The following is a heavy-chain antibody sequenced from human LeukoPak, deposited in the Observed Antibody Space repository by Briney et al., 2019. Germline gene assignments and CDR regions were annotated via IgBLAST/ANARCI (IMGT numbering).Heavy chain of an antibody. CDR3: ARDPDSSGVFDY. Sequence: GASVKVSCKASGGTFSSYAISWVRQATGQGLEWMGWMNPNSGNTGYAQKFQGRVTMTRNTSISTAYMELSSLRSEDTAVYYCARDPDSSGVFDYWGQGTLVTVSS. D-gene: IGHD3-22*01. CDR2: MNPNSGNT. CDR1: GGTFSSYA. V-gene: IGHV1-8*02. J-gene: IGHJ4*02.